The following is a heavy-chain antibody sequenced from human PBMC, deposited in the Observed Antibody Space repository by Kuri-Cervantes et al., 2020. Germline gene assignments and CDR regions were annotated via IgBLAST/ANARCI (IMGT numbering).Heavy chain of an antibody. CDR3: ARDSEGAVAQWYFDL. V-gene: IGHV4-38-2*02. D-gene: IGHD6-19*01. J-gene: IGHJ2*01. CDR1: GYSISSGYH. Sequence: SETLSLTCTVSGYSISSGYHWGWIRQPPGKGLEWIGSIYHSGSTYYNPSLKSRVTISVDTSKNQFSLKLSSVTAADTAVYYCARDSEGAVAQWYFDLWGRGTLVTVSS. CDR2: IYHSGST.